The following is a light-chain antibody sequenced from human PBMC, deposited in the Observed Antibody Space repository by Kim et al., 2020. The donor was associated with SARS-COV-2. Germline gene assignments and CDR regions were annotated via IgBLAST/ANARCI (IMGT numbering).Light chain of an antibody. CDR2: MNN. J-gene: IGLJ2*01. Sequence: GQRVTISCSGSSSNIGSNYVYWYQQLPGTAPKLLIYMNNQRPSGVPDRFSGSKSGTSASLAISGLRSEDEADYYCAAWDDSLSGPVFGGGTQLTVL. CDR1: SSNIGSNY. CDR3: AAWDDSLSGPV. V-gene: IGLV1-47*01.